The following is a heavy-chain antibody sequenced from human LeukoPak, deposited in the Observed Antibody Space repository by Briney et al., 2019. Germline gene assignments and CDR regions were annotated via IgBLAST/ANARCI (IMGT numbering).Heavy chain of an antibody. J-gene: IGHJ1*01. CDR1: GFSLSTSGVG. CDR2: IYWDDDK. CDR3: AHSYSSGWYRGFQH. Sequence: SGPTLVKPTQTLTLTCTFSGFSLSTSGVGVGWIRQPPGKALEWLALIYWDDDKRYSPSLKSRLTITKDTSKNQVVLTMTNMDPVGTATYYCAHSYSSGWYRGFQHWGQGTLSPSPQ. D-gene: IGHD6-19*01. V-gene: IGHV2-5*02.